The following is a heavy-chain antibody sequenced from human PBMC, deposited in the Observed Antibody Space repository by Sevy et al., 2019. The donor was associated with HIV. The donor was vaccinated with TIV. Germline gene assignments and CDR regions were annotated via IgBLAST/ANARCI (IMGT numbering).Heavy chain of an antibody. V-gene: IGHV4-39*02. J-gene: IGHJ4*02. Sequence: SETLSLTCTVSGGSISTSDFYWGWIRQSPGKGLEWIGSIFNSGITYYNPSPKSRVTISVDTSKNQFSLRVNSVTAADTAVYYCARDRFASSYSAFDYWGQGALVSVSS. CDR1: GGSISTSDFY. CDR2: IFNSGIT. CDR3: ARDRFASSYSAFDY. D-gene: IGHD2-15*01.